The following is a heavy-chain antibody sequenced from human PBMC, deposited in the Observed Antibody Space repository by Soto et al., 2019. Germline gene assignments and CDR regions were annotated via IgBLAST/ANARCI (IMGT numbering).Heavy chain of an antibody. D-gene: IGHD3-22*01. J-gene: IGHJ4*02. V-gene: IGHV3-23*01. Sequence: EVQLLESGGGLVQPGGSLRLSCAASGFTFSSYAMSWVRQAPGKGLEWVSAISGSGGSTYYADSVKGRFTISRDNSKNTLYLQMNSLRAEDTAVYYCAKRDYDSSGYYYRFSYWGQGTLVTVSS. CDR3: AKRDYDSSGYYYRFSY. CDR2: ISGSGGST. CDR1: GFTFSSYA.